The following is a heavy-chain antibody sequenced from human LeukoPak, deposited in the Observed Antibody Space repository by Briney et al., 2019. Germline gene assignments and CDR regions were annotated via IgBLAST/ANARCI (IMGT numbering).Heavy chain of an antibody. V-gene: IGHV3-7*03. J-gene: IGHJ6*02. CDR2: IKQDGSEK. D-gene: IGHD2-2*01. CDR3: AKDSGHIVVALDV. Sequence: GGSLRLSCAASGFTFSSYWMSWVRQAPGKGLEWVANIKQDGSEKYYVDSVKGRFTISRDNAKNSLYLQMNSLRAEDTAVYYCAKDSGHIVVALDVWGQGTTVTVSS. CDR1: GFTFSSYW.